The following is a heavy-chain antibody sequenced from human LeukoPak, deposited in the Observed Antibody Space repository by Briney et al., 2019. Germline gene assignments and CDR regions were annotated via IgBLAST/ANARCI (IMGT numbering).Heavy chain of an antibody. Sequence: ASVKVSCKASGYTFSDYSMHWVRQAPGQGLEWMGWINPNSGGTNYAQKFQGRVTMTIDTSISTTYMELSRLRSDDTAVYYCARGQKYRNGYTVTELGSGYFDYWGQGTLVTVSS. CDR3: ARGQKYRNGYTVTELGSGYFDY. J-gene: IGHJ4*02. V-gene: IGHV1-2*02. D-gene: IGHD5-18*01. CDR1: GYTFSDYS. CDR2: INPNSGGT.